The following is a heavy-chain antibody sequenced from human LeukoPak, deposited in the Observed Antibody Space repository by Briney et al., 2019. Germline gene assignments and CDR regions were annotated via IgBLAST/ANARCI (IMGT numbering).Heavy chain of an antibody. D-gene: IGHD2-2*01. CDR1: GGSISSHY. CDR2: IYYSGST. Sequence: PSETLSLTCAVSGGSISSHYWSWIRQPPGKGLEWIGNIYYSGSTNYNPSLKSRVTISVDRSKSQFSLILTSVTAADTAVYYCATRGQLLWNYWGQGALVTVSS. CDR3: ATRGQLLWNY. J-gene: IGHJ4*02. V-gene: IGHV4-59*11.